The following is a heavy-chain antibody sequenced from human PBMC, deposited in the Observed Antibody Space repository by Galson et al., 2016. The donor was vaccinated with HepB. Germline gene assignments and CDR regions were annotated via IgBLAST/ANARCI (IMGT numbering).Heavy chain of an antibody. CDR3: ARGDFWTPYYFDS. D-gene: IGHD3/OR15-3a*01. CDR2: ISGYNGNT. Sequence: SVKVSCKASGYGFTSNGISWVRQAPGQGLEWMGWISGYNGNTNYAQRFLGRVTMTTDTSATTAYMELRSLTSDDTAVYYCARGDFWTPYYFDSWGQGTLVIVSS. CDR1: GYGFTSNG. J-gene: IGHJ4*02. V-gene: IGHV1-18*01.